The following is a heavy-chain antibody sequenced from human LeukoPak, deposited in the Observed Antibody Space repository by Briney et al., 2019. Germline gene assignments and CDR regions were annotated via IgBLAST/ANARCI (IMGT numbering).Heavy chain of an antibody. CDR2: INPNSGGT. Sequence: ASVKVSCKASGYTFTGYYMHWVRQAPGQGLEWMGWINPNSGGTNYAQKFQGWVSMTRDTSISAAYMELSRLRSDDTAVYYCARARGSWYGTAYYYNGMDVWGQGTTVTVSS. J-gene: IGHJ6*02. CDR3: ARARGSWYGTAYYYNGMDV. D-gene: IGHD6-13*01. CDR1: GYTFTGYY. V-gene: IGHV1-2*04.